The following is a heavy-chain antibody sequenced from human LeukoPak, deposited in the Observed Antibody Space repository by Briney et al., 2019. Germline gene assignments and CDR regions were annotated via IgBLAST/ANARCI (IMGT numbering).Heavy chain of an antibody. J-gene: IGHJ4*02. CDR3: ARDFMVRGVPIYYFDY. D-gene: IGHD3-10*01. CDR2: IHSGGTT. Sequence: PSETLSLTCTVSGDSISDDYYTWMRQPAGKGLEWIGRIHSGGTTNYNPSLKSRVTMSVDTSKNQFSLKLSSVTAADTAVYYCARDFMVRGVPIYYFDYWGQGTLVTVSS. CDR1: GDSISDDY. V-gene: IGHV4-4*07.